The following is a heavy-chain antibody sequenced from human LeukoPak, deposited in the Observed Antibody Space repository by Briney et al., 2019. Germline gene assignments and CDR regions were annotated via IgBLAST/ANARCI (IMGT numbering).Heavy chain of an antibody. D-gene: IGHD5-12*01. J-gene: IGHJ4*02. V-gene: IGHV3-15*01. CDR1: GFTFSNAW. CDR2: SKTDGGTT. Sequence: GGSLRLSCAASGFTFSNAWMKSKTDGGTTDYAAPVKGRFTISRDDSKNTLYLQMNSLRAEDTAVYYCAKEAETKIVATIDYWGQGTLVTVSS. CDR3: AKEAETKIVATIDY.